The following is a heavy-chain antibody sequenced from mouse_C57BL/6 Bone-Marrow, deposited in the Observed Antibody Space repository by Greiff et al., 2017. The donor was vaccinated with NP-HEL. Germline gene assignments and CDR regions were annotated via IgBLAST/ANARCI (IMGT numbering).Heavy chain of an antibody. D-gene: IGHD1-1*01. J-gene: IGHJ2*01. CDR1: GYAFSSSW. V-gene: IGHV1-82*01. CDR3: AYYYGSSYAFDY. Sequence: QVRLKQSGPELVKPGASVKISCKASGYAFSSSWMNWVKQRPGKGLEWIGRIYPGDGDTNYNGKFKGKATLTADKSSSTAYMQLSSQTSEDSAVYFCAYYYGSSYAFDYWGQGTTLTVSS. CDR2: IYPGDGDT.